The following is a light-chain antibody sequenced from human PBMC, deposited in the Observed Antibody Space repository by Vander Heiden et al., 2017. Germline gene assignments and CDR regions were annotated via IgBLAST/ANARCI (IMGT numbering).Light chain of an antibody. CDR1: KLGDKY. CDR3: QAWDSSTGV. CDR2: QDS. V-gene: IGLV3-1*01. J-gene: IGLJ2*01. Sequence: SHELTQPSSVSVSPGQTASITCSGDKLGDKYACWYQQKPGQSPVLVIYQDSKRPSGIPERFSGSNSGNTATLTISGTQAMDEADYYCQAWDSSTGVFGGGTKLTVL.